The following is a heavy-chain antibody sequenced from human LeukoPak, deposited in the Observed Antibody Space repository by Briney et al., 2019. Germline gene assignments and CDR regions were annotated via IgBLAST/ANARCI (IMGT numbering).Heavy chain of an antibody. V-gene: IGHV1-69*04. J-gene: IGHJ4*02. CDR3: ARLSSGELPRGPADY. CDR1: GGSFSRFA. D-gene: IGHD3-16*01. CDR2: IIPIVGIP. Sequence: SVKVSCKASGGSFSRFAISWVRQAPGQGLEWMGRIIPIVGIPNYSQEFQGRVTITADKSTSTAYMELSSLRSEDTAVYYCARLSSGELPRGPADYWGQGTLVTVSS.